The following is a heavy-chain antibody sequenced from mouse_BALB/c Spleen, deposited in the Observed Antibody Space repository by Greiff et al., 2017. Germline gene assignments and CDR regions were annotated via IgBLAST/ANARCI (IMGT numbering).Heavy chain of an antibody. J-gene: IGHJ4*01. CDR1: GYTFTDYA. CDR3: AIGNPLYYAMDY. D-gene: IGHD2-1*01. V-gene: IGHV1S137*01. CDR2: ISTYYGDA. Sequence: QVQLQQSGAELVRPGVSVKISCKGSGYTFTDYAMHWVKQSHAKSLEWIGVISTYYGDASYNQKFKGKATMTVDKSSSTAYMELARLTSEDSAIYYCAIGNPLYYAMDYWGQGTSVTVSS.